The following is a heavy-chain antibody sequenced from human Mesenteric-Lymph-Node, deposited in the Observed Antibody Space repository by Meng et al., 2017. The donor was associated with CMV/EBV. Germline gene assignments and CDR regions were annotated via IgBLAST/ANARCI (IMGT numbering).Heavy chain of an antibody. V-gene: IGHV3-66*01. CDR3: ASAYCSSGSCHVDD. Sequence: SGYILSDNYMSWVRQAPGKGLEWVSVIYSGGSTDYADSVKARFTITRDKGRNTVYLQTNDLRVEDTAVYFCASAYCSSGSCHVDDWGQGTLVTVSS. J-gene: IGHJ4*02. D-gene: IGHD2-15*01. CDR1: GYILSDNY. CDR2: IYSGGST.